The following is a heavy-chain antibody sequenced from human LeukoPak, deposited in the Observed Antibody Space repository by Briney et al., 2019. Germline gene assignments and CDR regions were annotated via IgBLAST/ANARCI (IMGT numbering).Heavy chain of an antibody. D-gene: IGHD2-15*01. V-gene: IGHV3-7*01. CDR1: GLTFSSCW. J-gene: IGHJ4*02. CDR2: IKEDGSEK. CDR3: ARDLGYCSGRACYSVFDY. Sequence: PGGSLRLSCAASGLTFSSCWMGWVRQAPGKGPEWVAHIKEDGSEKYYVDSVKGRFTMFRDNAKNSLYLQMNSLRAEDTALYYCARDLGYCSGRACYSVFDYWGQGTLVTVAS.